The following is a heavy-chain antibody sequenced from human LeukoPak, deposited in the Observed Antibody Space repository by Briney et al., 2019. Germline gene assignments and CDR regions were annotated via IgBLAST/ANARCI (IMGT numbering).Heavy chain of an antibody. CDR1: GYTFTGYY. D-gene: IGHD2-2*01. Sequence: ASVKVSCKASGYTFTGYYMHWVRQAPGQGLEWMGRINPNSGGTNYAQKFQGRVTMTRDTSISTAYMELSRLRSDDTAVYYCAGENCSSTSCHPYYYYGMDVWGQGTTVTVSS. V-gene: IGHV1-2*06. CDR2: INPNSGGT. CDR3: AGENCSSTSCHPYYYYGMDV. J-gene: IGHJ6*02.